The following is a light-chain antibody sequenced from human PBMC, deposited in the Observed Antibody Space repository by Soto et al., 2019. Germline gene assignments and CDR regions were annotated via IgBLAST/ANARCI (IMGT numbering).Light chain of an antibody. CDR3: QSYDSSLSGSYV. Sequence: QSVLTQPPSVSGAPGQRVTISCTGSSSNIGAGYDVHWYQRLPGTAPKVLIYVNNNRPSGVPDRFSGSKSGTSASLAITGLQAEDEVDYYCQSYDSSLSGSYVFGTGTKLTVL. CDR2: VNN. CDR1: SSNIGAGYD. V-gene: IGLV1-40*01. J-gene: IGLJ1*01.